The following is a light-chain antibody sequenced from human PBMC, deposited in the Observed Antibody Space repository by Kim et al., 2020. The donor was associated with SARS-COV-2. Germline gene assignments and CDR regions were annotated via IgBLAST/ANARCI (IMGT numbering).Light chain of an antibody. CDR3: QQYDSSPAIT. CDR1: RSISSNY. Sequence: PGERATPSCRASRSISSNYLAWYQQRLGQAPRLLIYGASVRATGIPDRFSGSGSGTDFILTISRLEPEDFAVYYCQQYDSSPAITFGQGTRLEIK. V-gene: IGKV3-20*01. J-gene: IGKJ5*01. CDR2: GAS.